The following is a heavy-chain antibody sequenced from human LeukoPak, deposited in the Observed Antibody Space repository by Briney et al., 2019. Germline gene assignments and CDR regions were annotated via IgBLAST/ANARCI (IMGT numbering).Heavy chain of an antibody. Sequence: SVTVSCTASGGTFSSYAISWVRQAPGQGLEWMGGIIPIFGTANYAQKFQGRVTITADESTSTAYMELSSLRSEDTAVYYCARDGVDTAFRHWGQGTLVTVSS. V-gene: IGHV1-69*13. D-gene: IGHD5-18*01. CDR2: IIPIFGTA. CDR1: GGTFSSYA. CDR3: ARDGVDTAFRH. J-gene: IGHJ4*02.